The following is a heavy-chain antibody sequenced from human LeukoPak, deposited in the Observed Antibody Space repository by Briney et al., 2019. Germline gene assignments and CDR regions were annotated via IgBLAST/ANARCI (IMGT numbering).Heavy chain of an antibody. CDR1: GGSFSGYY. D-gene: IGHD1-14*01. Sequence: PSETLSLTCAVYGGSFSGYYWSWIRQPPGKGLEWIGEINHSGSTNYNPPLKSRVTISVDTSKNQFSLKLSSVTAADTAVYYCAKEGTVRWFDPWGQGTLVTVSS. V-gene: IGHV4-34*01. CDR2: INHSGST. CDR3: AKEGTVRWFDP. J-gene: IGHJ5*02.